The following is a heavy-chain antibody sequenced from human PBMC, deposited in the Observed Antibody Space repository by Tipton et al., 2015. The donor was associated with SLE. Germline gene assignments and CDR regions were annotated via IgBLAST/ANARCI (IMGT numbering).Heavy chain of an antibody. CDR2: IDYSGST. CDR1: GGSISSSSYY. CDR3: ASPDFWRGYYLFDP. D-gene: IGHD3-3*01. V-gene: IGHV4-39*01. J-gene: IGHJ5*02. Sequence: LRLSCTVSGGSISSSSYYWGWTRQPPGKGLEWIGSIDYSGSTYYNPSLKSRVTISVDTSKNQFTLKLSSVTAADTAVYYCASPDFWRGYYLFDPWGQGTLVTVSS.